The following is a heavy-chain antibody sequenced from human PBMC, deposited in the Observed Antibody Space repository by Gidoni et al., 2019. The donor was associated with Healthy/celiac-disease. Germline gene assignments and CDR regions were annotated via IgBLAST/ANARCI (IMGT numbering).Heavy chain of an antibody. Sequence: EVQLLEAGGGLVQPGGSLRLACAASGFTFSSYAMSLVRQAPGKGLEWVSAISGSGGSTYYADSVKGRFTISRDNSKNTLYLQMNSLRAEDTAVYYCAKALDRDTAMVFDYWGQGTLVTVSS. D-gene: IGHD5-18*01. CDR2: ISGSGGST. CDR1: GFTFSSYA. J-gene: IGHJ4*02. CDR3: AKALDRDTAMVFDY. V-gene: IGHV3-23*01.